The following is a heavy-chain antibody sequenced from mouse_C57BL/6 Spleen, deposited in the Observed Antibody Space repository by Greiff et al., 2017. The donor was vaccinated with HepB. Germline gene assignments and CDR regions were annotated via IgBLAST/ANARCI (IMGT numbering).Heavy chain of an antibody. D-gene: IGHD2-10*02. CDR2: FYPGSGSI. V-gene: IGHV1-62-2*01. J-gene: IGHJ2*01. Sequence: VKVVESGAELVKPGASVKLSCKASGYTFTEYTIHWVKQRAGQGLEWIGWFYPGSGSIKYNEKFKDKATLTADKSSSTVYMELSRLTSEDSAVYFCARHEAVWSYFDYWGQGTTLTVSS. CDR3: ARHEAVWSYFDY. CDR1: GYTFTEYT.